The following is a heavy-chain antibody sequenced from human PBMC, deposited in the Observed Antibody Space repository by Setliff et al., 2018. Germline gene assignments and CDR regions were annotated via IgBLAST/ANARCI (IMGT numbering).Heavy chain of an antibody. CDR2: TIPLFGTT. CDR1: GGTFSNYG. V-gene: IGHV1-69*05. Sequence: SVKVSCKASGGTFSNYGVSWVRQAPGQGLEWMGGTIPLFGTTDYAQKFQGRVTIITDESTSTAFMQLSSLRSEDTAVYYCARVRDCSGGICHRGFHHYMDVWGKGTTVTVSS. CDR3: ARVRDCSGGICHRGFHHYMDV. D-gene: IGHD2-15*01. J-gene: IGHJ6*03.